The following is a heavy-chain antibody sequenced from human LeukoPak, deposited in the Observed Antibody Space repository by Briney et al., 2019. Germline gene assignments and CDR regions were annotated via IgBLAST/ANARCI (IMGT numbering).Heavy chain of an antibody. CDR3: ATDQVVGATSAFDI. V-gene: IGHV1-24*01. D-gene: IGHD1-26*01. CDR1: GYTLTELS. J-gene: IGHJ3*02. CDR2: FDPEDGET. Sequence: ASVKVPCKVSGYTLTELSMHWVRQAPGKGLEWMGGFDPEDGETIYAQKFQGRVTMTEDTSTDTAYMELSSLRSEDTAVYYCATDQVVGATSAFDIWGQGTMVTVSS.